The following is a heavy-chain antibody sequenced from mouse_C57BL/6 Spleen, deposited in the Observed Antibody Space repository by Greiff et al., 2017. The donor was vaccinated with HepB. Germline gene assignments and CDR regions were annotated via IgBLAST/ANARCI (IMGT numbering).Heavy chain of an antibody. J-gene: IGHJ4*01. CDR2: IDPSDSYT. V-gene: IGHV1-59*01. Sequence: QVQLQQPGAELVRPGTSVKLSCKASGYTFTSYWMHWVKQRPGQGLEWIGVIDPSDSYTNYNQKFKGKATLTVDTSSSTAYMQLSSLTSEDSAVYYCARSAMVTTGYYAMDYWGQGTSVTVSS. D-gene: IGHD2-2*01. CDR3: ARSAMVTTGYYAMDY. CDR1: GYTFTSYW.